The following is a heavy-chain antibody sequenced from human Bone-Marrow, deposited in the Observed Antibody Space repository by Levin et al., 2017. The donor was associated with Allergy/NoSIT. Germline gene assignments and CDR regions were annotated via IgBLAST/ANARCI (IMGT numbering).Heavy chain of an antibody. CDR1: GFTFSSHA. CDR2: ISAGGDRT. D-gene: IGHD6-13*01. Sequence: SCAASGFTFSSHAMNWVRQAPEKGLEWVSLISAGGDRTYYVDSVRGRFTISRDNSQNTLYLEMNSLRDEDTAVYYCARDPSPTSDSWYYFDFWGQGTLVTVSS. CDR3: ARDPSPTSDSWYYFDF. J-gene: IGHJ4*02. V-gene: IGHV3-23*01.